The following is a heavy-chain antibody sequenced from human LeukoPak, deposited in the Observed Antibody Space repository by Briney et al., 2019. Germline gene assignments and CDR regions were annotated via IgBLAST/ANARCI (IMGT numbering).Heavy chain of an antibody. J-gene: IGHJ4*02. CDR1: GFTFSSYA. CDR2: ISYDGSNK. D-gene: IGHD3-22*01. CDR3: ARDSAYYYDSSGYYDYLDY. Sequence: GGSLRLSCAASGFTFSSYAMHWVRQAPGKGLEWVAVISYDGSNKYYADSVKGRFTISRDNSKNTLYLQMNSLRAEDTAVYYCARDSAYYYDSSGYYDYLDYWGQGTLVTVSS. V-gene: IGHV3-30-3*01.